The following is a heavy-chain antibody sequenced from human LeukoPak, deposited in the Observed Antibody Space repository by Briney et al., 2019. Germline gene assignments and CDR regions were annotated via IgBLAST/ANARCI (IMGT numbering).Heavy chain of an antibody. J-gene: IGHJ4*02. Sequence: GASVKVSCKASGYTFTSYGISGVRQAPGQGLEWMGWISAYNGNTSYAQKLQGRVTMTTDTSTSTAYMELRSLRSDDTAVYYCAAHDYGDYPYYFDYWGQGTLVTVSS. CDR2: ISAYNGNT. CDR1: GYTFTSYG. V-gene: IGHV1-18*01. D-gene: IGHD4-17*01. CDR3: AAHDYGDYPYYFDY.